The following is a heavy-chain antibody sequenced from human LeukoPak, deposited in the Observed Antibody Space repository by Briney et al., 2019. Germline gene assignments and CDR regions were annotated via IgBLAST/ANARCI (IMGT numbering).Heavy chain of an antibody. Sequence: GGSLRLSCAASGFTFSAYAMTWVRQAPGKGLEWVSGIRGSGDSTYYADSVKGRFTIPRGNSKNTLYLQMNSLRAEDTAVYYCAKDTRGIRFLEWSAGMDVWGKGTTVTVSS. CDR2: IRGSGDST. J-gene: IGHJ6*04. D-gene: IGHD3-3*01. V-gene: IGHV3-23*01. CDR1: GFTFSAYA. CDR3: AKDTRGIRFLEWSAGMDV.